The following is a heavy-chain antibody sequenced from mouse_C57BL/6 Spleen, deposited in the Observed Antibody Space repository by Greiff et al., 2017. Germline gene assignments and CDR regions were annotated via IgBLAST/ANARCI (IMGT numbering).Heavy chain of an antibody. J-gene: IGHJ3*01. D-gene: IGHD1-1*01. CDR2: FHPYNDDT. CDR1: GYTFTTYP. V-gene: IGHV1-47*01. CDR3: ARRDYYGTPFAY. Sequence: QVQLKESGAELVKPGASVKMSCKASGYTFTTYPIEWMKQNHGKSLEWIGNFHPYNDDTKYNEKFKGKATLTVEKSSSTVYLELRRLTSDDSAVYYCARRDYYGTPFAYWGQGTLVTGSA.